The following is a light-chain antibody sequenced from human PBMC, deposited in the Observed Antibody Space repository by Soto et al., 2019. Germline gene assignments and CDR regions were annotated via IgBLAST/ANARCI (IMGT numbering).Light chain of an antibody. CDR3: CSYAGSYTVV. J-gene: IGLJ2*01. CDR2: DVS. V-gene: IGLV2-11*01. CDR1: SSDVGGYNY. Sequence: QSVLTQPRSVSGSPGQSVTISCTETSSDVGGYNYVSWYQQHPGKAPKLMIYDVSKRPSGVPDRFSGSKSGNTASLTISGLQAEDEADYYCCSYAGSYTVVFGGGTKLTVL.